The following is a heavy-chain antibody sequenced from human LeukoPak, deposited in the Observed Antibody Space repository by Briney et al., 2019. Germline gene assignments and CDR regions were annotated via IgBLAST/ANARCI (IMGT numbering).Heavy chain of an antibody. V-gene: IGHV3-23*01. D-gene: IGHD3-22*01. CDR1: GFTFSSYA. CDR2: ISGSGGST. CDR3: AKRITMLVVAAVSYYFDY. Sequence: HTGGSLRLSCAASGFTFSSYAMSWVRQAPGKGLEWVSAISGSGGSTYYADSVKGRFTISRDNSKNTLYLQMNSLRAEDTAVYYCAKRITMLVVAAVSYYFDYWGQGTLVTVSS. J-gene: IGHJ4*02.